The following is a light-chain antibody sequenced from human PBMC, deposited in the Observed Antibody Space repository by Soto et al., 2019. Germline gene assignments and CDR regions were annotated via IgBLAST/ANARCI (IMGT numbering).Light chain of an antibody. CDR3: NSYTTLSNRV. V-gene: IGLV2-14*01. J-gene: IGLJ1*01. CDR1: STDIGAYNY. Sequence: QSVLTQPASVSGSPGQSITISCTGTSTDIGAYNYVSRYQQHPGKAPKLLIYEVTNRPSGVSNRFSGSKSGNTASLTISGLQAEDEANYYCNSYTTLSNRVFGTGTKVTV. CDR2: EVT.